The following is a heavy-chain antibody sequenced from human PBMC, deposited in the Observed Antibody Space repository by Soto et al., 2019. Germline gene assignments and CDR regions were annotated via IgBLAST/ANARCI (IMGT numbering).Heavy chain of an antibody. CDR1: GFNSGDYG. J-gene: IGHJ6*02. Sequence: EVQMVESGGGLVQPGRSLRLSCSFSGFNSGDYGLTWVRQAPGKGLEGVGFTGRPAYGGTTEYAASVKGRFIISRDDSKHVAYLQMNSLQTEDTAIYYCSRDGDYYGLDVWGQGTTVTVSS. CDR2: TGRPAYGGTT. V-gene: IGHV3-49*04. D-gene: IGHD3-3*01. CDR3: SRDGDYYGLDV.